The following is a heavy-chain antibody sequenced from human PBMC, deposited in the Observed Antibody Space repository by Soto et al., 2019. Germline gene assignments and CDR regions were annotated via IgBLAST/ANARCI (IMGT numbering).Heavy chain of an antibody. D-gene: IGHD6-19*01. V-gene: IGHV4-31*02. CDR2: FYSSGSI. CDR1: AYLIGGGAYY. J-gene: IGHJ5*02. Sequence: PSETLNLTWFISAYLIGGGAYYWSWIRHHPGKGLEWIGSFYSSGSIIYNPSLRSRVSISGDMSTNQFSMSLTSVTGPDTARYYCARMYSTGSGWFHRWGHGTVVTGSS. CDR3: ARMYSTGSGWFHR.